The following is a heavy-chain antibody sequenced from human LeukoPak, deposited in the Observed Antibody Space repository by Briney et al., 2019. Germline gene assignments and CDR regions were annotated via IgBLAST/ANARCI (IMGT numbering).Heavy chain of an antibody. D-gene: IGHD3-22*01. CDR1: GGSIISNY. V-gene: IGHV4-4*07. J-gene: IGHJ6*03. CDR3: ARLKFYDSTGYSPGYYMDV. Sequence: PSETLSLTCTVSGGSIISNYWSWIRQSAGTGLEWIGRIYGSGITDYNPSLKSRVTMSLDTSRKQFSLRLTSVTAADKAVYYCARLKFYDSTGYSPGYYMDVWGKGTTVSVFS. CDR2: IYGSGIT.